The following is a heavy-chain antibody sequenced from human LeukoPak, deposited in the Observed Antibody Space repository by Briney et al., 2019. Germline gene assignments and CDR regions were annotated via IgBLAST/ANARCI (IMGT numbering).Heavy chain of an antibody. CDR3: AKRGEYCSGGSCSPYFDY. CDR1: GFTFSNYA. CDR2: ISGSGGST. V-gene: IGHV3-23*01. Sequence: PGGSLRLSCGASGFTFSNYAISWVRQAPGKGLEWVAAISGSGGSTYYADYVRGRFTISRDNSKNTLYLQINSLRAEDTAVYYCAKRGEYCSGGSCSPYFDYWGQGTLVTVSS. J-gene: IGHJ4*02. D-gene: IGHD2-15*01.